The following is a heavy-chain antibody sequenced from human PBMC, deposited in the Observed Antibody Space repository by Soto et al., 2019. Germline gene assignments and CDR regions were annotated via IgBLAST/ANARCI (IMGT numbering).Heavy chain of an antibody. CDR3: ARLEGLATISYYFDF. CDR2: IYYRGNA. V-gene: IGHV4-39*01. J-gene: IGHJ4*02. Sequence: QLQLQESGPGLVKPSETLSLTCSVSDDSINSDKYYWGWIRQPPGKGLEWIGSIYYRGNAYYNPSLATGVTVSLAKSRSQVSLKLNSVTAADSAVYFCARLEGLATISYYFDFWGPGALVTGSS. CDR1: DDSINSDKYY. D-gene: IGHD3-9*01.